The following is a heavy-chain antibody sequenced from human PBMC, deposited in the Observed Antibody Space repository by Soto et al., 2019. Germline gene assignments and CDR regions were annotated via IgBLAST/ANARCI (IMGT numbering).Heavy chain of an antibody. CDR1: GGSISSGGYS. J-gene: IGHJ4*02. D-gene: IGHD2-2*02. CDR3: ARDTRYRKNVDYFDY. CDR2: IYHSGST. V-gene: IGHV4-30-2*01. Sequence: SETLSLTCAVSGGSISSGGYSWSWIRQPPGKGLEWIGYIYHSGSTYYNPSLKSRVTISVDRSKNQFSLKLSSVTAADTAVYYCARDTRYRKNVDYFDYWGQGTLVTVSS.